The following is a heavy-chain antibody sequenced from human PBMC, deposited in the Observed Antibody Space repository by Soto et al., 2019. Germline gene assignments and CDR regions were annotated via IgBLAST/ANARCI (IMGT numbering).Heavy chain of an antibody. Sequence: SETLSLTCTVSGGSISGSSYYWGWIRQPPGKGLEWIGSIYYSGSTYYNPSLKSRVTISVDTSKNQFSLKLSSVTAADTAVYYCARRRAVAGTLDHHLDYWGQGTLVTVSS. D-gene: IGHD6-19*01. J-gene: IGHJ4*02. V-gene: IGHV4-39*01. CDR3: ARRRAVAGTLDHHLDY. CDR1: GGSISGSSYY. CDR2: IYYSGST.